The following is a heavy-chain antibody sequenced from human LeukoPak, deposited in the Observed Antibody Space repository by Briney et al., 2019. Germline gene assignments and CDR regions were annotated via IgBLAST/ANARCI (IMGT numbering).Heavy chain of an antibody. Sequence: GASVKVSCKASGGTFSSYAISWVRQAPGQGLEWMGRIIPILGIANYAQKFQGRVTITADKSTSTAYMELSSLRSEDTAVYYCARSDYFGDAFDIWGQGTVVTVSS. CDR3: ARSDYFGDAFDI. CDR2: IIPILGIA. J-gene: IGHJ3*02. V-gene: IGHV1-69*04. CDR1: GGTFSSYA. D-gene: IGHD2/OR15-2a*01.